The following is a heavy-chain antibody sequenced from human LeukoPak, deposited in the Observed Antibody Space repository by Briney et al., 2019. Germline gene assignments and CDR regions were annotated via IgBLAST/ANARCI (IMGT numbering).Heavy chain of an antibody. CDR2: IYYSGST. CDR3: AREVGIGSGSYGY. Sequence: SETLSLTCTVSGGSISSYYWSWIRQPPGKGLEWIGYIYYSGSTNYNPSLKSRVTISVDTSKNQFSLKLSSVTAADTAVYYCAREVGIGSGSYGYWGQGTLVVVSS. D-gene: IGHD1-26*01. V-gene: IGHV4-59*01. J-gene: IGHJ4*02. CDR1: GGSISSYY.